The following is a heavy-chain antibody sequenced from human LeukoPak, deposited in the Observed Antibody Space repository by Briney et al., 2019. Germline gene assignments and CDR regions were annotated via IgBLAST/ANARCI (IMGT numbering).Heavy chain of an antibody. CDR3: AREKERWDSSGYYRGGCDY. J-gene: IGHJ4*02. Sequence: GGSLRHSSVAPLYTLRDTTMSSLRDALGERLEWVSNIKQDGSEQYYVESEKGRFTICRDNAKNSLYLQIKSLVAEDTAVYYCAREKERWDSSGYYRGGCDYWGQGTLVTVCS. CDR2: IKQDGSEQ. D-gene: IGHD3-22*01. CDR1: LYTLRDTT. V-gene: IGHV3-7*01.